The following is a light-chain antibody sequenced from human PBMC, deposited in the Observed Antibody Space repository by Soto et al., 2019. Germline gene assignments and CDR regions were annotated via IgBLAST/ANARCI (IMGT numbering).Light chain of an antibody. V-gene: IGLV2-23*02. CDR1: SRDVGSYKL. Sequence: QSALTQPASVSGSPGQSITISCTGTSRDVGSYKLVSWYQQHPGKAPKLMISEVTKRPSGVSTRFSGSKSGNTASLTISGLQPEDESDYYCCSYAGSNTWVFGGGTKLTVL. CDR2: EVT. CDR3: CSYAGSNTWV. J-gene: IGLJ3*02.